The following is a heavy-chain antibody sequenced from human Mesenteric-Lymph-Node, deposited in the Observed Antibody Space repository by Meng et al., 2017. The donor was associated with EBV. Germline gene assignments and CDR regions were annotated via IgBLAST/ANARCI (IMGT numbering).Heavy chain of an antibody. V-gene: IGHV1-3*04. CDR1: GYIFTTYT. Sequence: QVQLVQSWAEVKKPGASVKVSCKASGYIFTTYTMHWVRQAPGQRLEWMGWISTGNGNTKFSQKFQGRVTIARDTSASTAYMELSSLRSEDTAIYYCAHVLWDSNGYYHFDYWGQGTLVTVSS. J-gene: IGHJ4*02. D-gene: IGHD3-22*01. CDR2: ISTGNGNT. CDR3: AHVLWDSNGYYHFDY.